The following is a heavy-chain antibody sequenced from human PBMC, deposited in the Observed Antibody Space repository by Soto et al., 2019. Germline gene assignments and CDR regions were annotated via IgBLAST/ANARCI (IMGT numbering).Heavy chain of an antibody. D-gene: IGHD3-22*01. Sequence: SETLSLTCTVSGGSISSGDYYWNWIRQPPGKGLEWIGYIYYSGSTYYNPSLKSRVTISVDTSKNQFSLKLSSVTAADTAVYYCARDSYDSSGSSGYSFDYWGQGTLVTVSS. CDR2: IYYSGST. J-gene: IGHJ4*02. CDR3: ARDSYDSSGSSGYSFDY. V-gene: IGHV4-30-4*01. CDR1: GGSISSGDYY.